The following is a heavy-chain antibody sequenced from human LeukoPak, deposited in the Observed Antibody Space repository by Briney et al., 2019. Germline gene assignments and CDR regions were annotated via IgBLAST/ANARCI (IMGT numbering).Heavy chain of an antibody. V-gene: IGHV3-66*01. D-gene: IGHD3-9*01. CDR2: TNSGLTT. CDR3: ARDLETDISDAFDI. J-gene: IGHJ3*02. CDR1: GFTVSNNY. Sequence: GGSLRLSCAASGFTVSNNYMSWVRQAPGKGLEWVSVTNSGLTTDYADSVKGRFTISRDKSRNTLYLQINSLRAEDTAVYYCARDLETDISDAFDIWGQGTMVTVSS.